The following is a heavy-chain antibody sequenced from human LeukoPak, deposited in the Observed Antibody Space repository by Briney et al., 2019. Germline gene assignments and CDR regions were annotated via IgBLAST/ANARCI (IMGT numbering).Heavy chain of an antibody. V-gene: IGHV3-7*01. Sequence: PGGSLRLSCAASGFTFSDYWMTWVRQAPGKGLEWVADIKPDGSEKYYVDSVKGRFTISRDNAKNSLYLQMNSLRAEDTAVYYCARVYRSSSGYCFDYWGQGTLVTVSS. CDR3: ARVYRSSSGYCFDY. D-gene: IGHD6-6*01. CDR2: IKPDGSEK. J-gene: IGHJ4*02. CDR1: GFTFSDYW.